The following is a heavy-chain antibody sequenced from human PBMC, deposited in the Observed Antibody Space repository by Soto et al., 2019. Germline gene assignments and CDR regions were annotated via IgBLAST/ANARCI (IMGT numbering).Heavy chain of an antibody. Sequence: QVQLQESGPGLVKPSETLSLTCTVSGGSVSSGGYYWSWIRQPPGKGLEWIGYIYHSGSTNYNPSLKSRVTILLDTSIHQFSLKLSSVTAADTAVYYCARAEWGLRRSWGQGTLVTVSS. CDR3: ARAEWGLRRS. D-gene: IGHD1-26*01. CDR2: IYHSGST. J-gene: IGHJ5*02. V-gene: IGHV4-61*08. CDR1: GGSVSSGGYY.